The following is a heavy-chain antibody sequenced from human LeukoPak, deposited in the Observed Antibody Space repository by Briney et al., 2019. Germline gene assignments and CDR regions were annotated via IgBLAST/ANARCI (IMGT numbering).Heavy chain of an antibody. V-gene: IGHV4-31*03. CDR2: IYYSGST. J-gene: IGHJ6*02. Sequence: SETLSLTCTVSGGSISSGGYYWSWIRQHPGKGLEWIGYIYYSGSTYYNPSLKSRVTISVDTSKNQFSLKLSSVTAADTAVYYCARDSDFWSGSPYYGMDVWGQGTTVTVSS. D-gene: IGHD3-3*01. CDR3: ARDSDFWSGSPYYGMDV. CDR1: GGSISSGGYY.